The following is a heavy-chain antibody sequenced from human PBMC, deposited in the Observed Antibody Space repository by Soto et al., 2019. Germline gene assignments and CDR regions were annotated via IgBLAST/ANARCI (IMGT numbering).Heavy chain of an antibody. CDR1: GCSGRNQY. CDR3: ARTLDYGHMDV. D-gene: IGHD3-16*01. Sequence: SETLSLTCTFSGCSGRNQYWSWIRRPPGRGLEWIGYIYRSGSTKYNPSLKSRLTISVDTSKNQFSLKLSSVTAADTAVYYCARTLDYGHMDVWGKGTTVTVSS. CDR2: IYRSGST. J-gene: IGHJ6*03. V-gene: IGHV4-4*09.